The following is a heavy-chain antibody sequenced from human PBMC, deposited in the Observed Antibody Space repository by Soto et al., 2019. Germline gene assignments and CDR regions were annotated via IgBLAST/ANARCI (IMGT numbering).Heavy chain of an antibody. CDR3: ARGHSSGWWDYYYYYGMDV. J-gene: IGHJ6*02. CDR1: GFTFSSYG. Sequence: XESLRLSCAASGFTFSSYGMHWVRQAPGKGLEWVAVIWYDGSNKYYADSVKGRFTISRDNSKNTLYLQMNSLRAEDTAVYYCARGHSSGWWDYYYYYGMDVWGQGTTVTVPS. D-gene: IGHD6-19*01. CDR2: IWYDGSNK. V-gene: IGHV3-33*01.